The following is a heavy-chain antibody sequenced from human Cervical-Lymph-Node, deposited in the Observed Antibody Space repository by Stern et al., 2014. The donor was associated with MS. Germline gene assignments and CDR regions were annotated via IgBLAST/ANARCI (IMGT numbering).Heavy chain of an antibody. V-gene: IGHV1-58*01. CDR2: VVLLTGDV. J-gene: IGHJ5*02. CDR3: ASERYTYYDDQRPPGGFDP. CDR1: GITFSQSA. Sequence: MQLVESGPEVKKPGTSVKVSCKASGITFSQSAVQWLRQARGQRPEWIGCVVLLTGDVNYAPTVQERITITRDMSTRTVYMELRSLRSEDTAVYYCASERYTYYDDQRPPGGFDPWGQGTLVTVSS. D-gene: IGHD5-18*01.